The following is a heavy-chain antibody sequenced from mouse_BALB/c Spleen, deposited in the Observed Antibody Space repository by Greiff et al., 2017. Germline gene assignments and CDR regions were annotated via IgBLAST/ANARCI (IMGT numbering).Heavy chain of an antibody. CDR1: GYTFTSYW. Sequence: QVQLKQPGAELVRPGASVKLSCKASGYTFTSYWINWVKQRPGQGLEWIGNIYPSDSYTNYNQKFKDKATLTVDKSSSTAYMQLSSPTSEDSAVYYCTRGDGNYDPFAYWGQGTLVTVSA. J-gene: IGHJ3*01. V-gene: IGHV1-69*02. CDR3: TRGDGNYDPFAY. D-gene: IGHD2-1*01. CDR2: IYPSDSYT.